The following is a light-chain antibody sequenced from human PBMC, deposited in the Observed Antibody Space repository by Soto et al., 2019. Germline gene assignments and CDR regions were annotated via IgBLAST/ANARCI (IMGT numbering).Light chain of an antibody. CDR1: SAVSTFHF. Sequence: ALTQPASVAGSLGQSITISCTGPSAVSTFHFVSWYQQHPGKAPRVIIYEVSNRPSGVSSRFSGSKSGNTASLVISGLQSDDEADYYCASYTGTSKYLFGTGTKVTVL. CDR2: EVS. CDR3: ASYTGTSKYL. V-gene: IGLV2-14*01. J-gene: IGLJ1*01.